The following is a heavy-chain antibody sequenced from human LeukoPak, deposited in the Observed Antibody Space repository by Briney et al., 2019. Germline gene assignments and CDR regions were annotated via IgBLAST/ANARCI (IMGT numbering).Heavy chain of an antibody. CDR3: AKGVWAPRFDP. Sequence: PSETLSLTCAVYGASFSYDYWSWIRQPPGKGLEWIGEINHSGSTTYNPSLKSRVTISAEKSENQFSLKLTSVTAADTAVYYCAKGVWAPRFDPWGQGTLVTVSS. J-gene: IGHJ5*02. CDR2: INHSGST. CDR1: GASFSYDY. D-gene: IGHD7-27*01. V-gene: IGHV4-34*01.